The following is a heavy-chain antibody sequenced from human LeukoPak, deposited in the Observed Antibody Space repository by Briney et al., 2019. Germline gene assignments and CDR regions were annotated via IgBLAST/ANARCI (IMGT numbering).Heavy chain of an antibody. V-gene: IGHV3-23*01. Sequence: SGGSLRLSCAASGFTFSSYAMSWVRQAPGKGLEWVSAISGSGGTTYYADSVKGRFTISRDNSKNTLYLQMSSLRAEDTAAYYCAKVGYYDSGAFDPWDQGTLVTVSS. CDR2: ISGSGGTT. CDR3: AKVGYYDSGAFDP. J-gene: IGHJ5*02. D-gene: IGHD3-10*01. CDR1: GFTFSSYA.